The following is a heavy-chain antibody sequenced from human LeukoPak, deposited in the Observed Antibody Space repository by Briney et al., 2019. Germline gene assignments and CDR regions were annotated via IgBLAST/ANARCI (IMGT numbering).Heavy chain of an antibody. V-gene: IGHV3-49*04. CDR3: TREGGSYSP. Sequence: GGSLRLSCTASGFTFGDYAMSWVRQAPGKGLEWVGFIRSKSYGGTTEYAASVKGRFTISRDDSKSIAYLQMNSLKTEDTAVYYCTREGGSYSPWGQGTLVTVSS. CDR2: IRSKSYGGTT. CDR1: GFTFGDYA. D-gene: IGHD1-26*01. J-gene: IGHJ5*02.